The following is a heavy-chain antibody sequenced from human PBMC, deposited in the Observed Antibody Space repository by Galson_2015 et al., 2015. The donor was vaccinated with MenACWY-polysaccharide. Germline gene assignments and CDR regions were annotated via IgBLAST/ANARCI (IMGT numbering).Heavy chain of an antibody. D-gene: IGHD1-1*01. CDR1: GFTFSRYW. V-gene: IGHV3-74*01. CDR2: INGDGNST. CDR3: TKDFDWNDGH. Sequence: SLKLSCSASGFTFSRYWMHWIRQAPGKGLVWVSRINGDGNSTNCADSVKGRFTISRDNAKNTLYLQMNSLRAKDTAVYYCTKDFDWNDGHWGQGTLVLVSS. J-gene: IGHJ4*02.